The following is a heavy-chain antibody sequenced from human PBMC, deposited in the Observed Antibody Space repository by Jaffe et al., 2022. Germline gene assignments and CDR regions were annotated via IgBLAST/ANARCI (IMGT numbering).Heavy chain of an antibody. Sequence: QVQLVQSGAEVKKPGSSVKVSCKASGGTFSSYAISWVRQAPGQGLEWMGGIIPIFGTANYAQKFQGRVTITTDESTSTAYMELSSLRSEDTAVYYCARVRGTYYYDSSGYYPYYYYYMDVWGKGTTVTVSS. V-gene: IGHV1-69*05. J-gene: IGHJ6*03. D-gene: IGHD3-22*01. CDR1: GGTFSSYA. CDR3: ARVRGTYYYDSSGYYPYYYYYMDV. CDR2: IIPIFGTA.